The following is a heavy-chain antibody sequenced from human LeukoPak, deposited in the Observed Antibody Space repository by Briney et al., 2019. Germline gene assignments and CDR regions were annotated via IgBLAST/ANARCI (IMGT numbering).Heavy chain of an antibody. D-gene: IGHD2-2*01. CDR3: ARKVPADSHFDY. CDR2: ITPIFGSA. V-gene: IGHV1-69*05. J-gene: IGHJ4*02. Sequence: SVKISCKASGGTFSSYAISWVRQAPGQGLEWMGRITPIFGSANYAQKFQGRVTITTDESTSTAYMGLSSLRSEDTAVYYCARKVPADSHFDYWGQGTQVTVSS. CDR1: GGTFSSYA.